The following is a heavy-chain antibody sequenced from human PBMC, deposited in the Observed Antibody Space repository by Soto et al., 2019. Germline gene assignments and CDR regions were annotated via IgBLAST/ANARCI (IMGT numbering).Heavy chain of an antibody. J-gene: IGHJ5*02. D-gene: IGHD3-10*01. CDR3: ARCGVTMVRGVIGTNWFDP. V-gene: IGHV1-69*01. Sequence: QVQLVQSEAEVKKPGVSVKVSCKASGGTFSSYAISWVRQAPGQGLEWMGGIIPIFGTATYAQKFQGRVTITADESTSTAYMELSSLRSEDTAVYYCARCGVTMVRGVIGTNWFDPWGQGTLVTVST. CDR1: GGTFSSYA. CDR2: IIPIFGTA.